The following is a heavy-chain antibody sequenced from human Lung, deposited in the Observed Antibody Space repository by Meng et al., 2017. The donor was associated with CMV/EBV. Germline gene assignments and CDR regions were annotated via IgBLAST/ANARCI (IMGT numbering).Heavy chain of an antibody. Sequence: SCAASGFTFDDYSMHWVRQAPGKGLEWVSGINWNSVRIDYVDSVKGRFTISRDNAKKSLYLQINSPRPDDTAFYYCAKGGPDYNGWHYFDFWGQGALVTVSS. D-gene: IGHD3-10*01. CDR2: INWNSVRI. CDR3: AKGGPDYNGWHYFDF. J-gene: IGHJ4*02. CDR1: GFTFDDYS. V-gene: IGHV3-9*01.